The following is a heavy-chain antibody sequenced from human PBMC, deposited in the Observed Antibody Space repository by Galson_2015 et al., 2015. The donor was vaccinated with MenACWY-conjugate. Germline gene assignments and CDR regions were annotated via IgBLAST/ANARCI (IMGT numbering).Heavy chain of an antibody. CDR2: ISGDNINT. D-gene: IGHD6-19*01. V-gene: IGHV3-23*01. J-gene: IGHJ4*02. CDR1: GFTFSSYP. CDR3: AKVGAVAARVPFDY. Sequence: SLRLSCAASGFTFSSYPMSWVRQAPGKGLEWVSTISGDNINTDYADSVKGRFTISRDNSKNTVYLQMNGLRVEDTAIYYCAKVGAVAARVPFDYWGQGTLVTVSS.